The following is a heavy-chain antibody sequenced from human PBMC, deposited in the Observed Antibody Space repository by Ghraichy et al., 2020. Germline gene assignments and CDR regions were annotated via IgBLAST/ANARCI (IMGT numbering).Heavy chain of an antibody. CDR1: GYTFTSYG. CDR2: FTPYNGNT. D-gene: IGHD6-13*01. J-gene: IGHJ4*02. V-gene: IGHV1-18*01. Sequence: ASVKVSCKASGYTFTSYGISWVRQAPGQGLEWMGWFTPYNGNTNYAQRLQGRVTMTTDTSTSTAYMELRSLRSDDTAVYYCARDFGSATAGSKFDYWGQGTLVTVSS. CDR3: ARDFGSATAGSKFDY.